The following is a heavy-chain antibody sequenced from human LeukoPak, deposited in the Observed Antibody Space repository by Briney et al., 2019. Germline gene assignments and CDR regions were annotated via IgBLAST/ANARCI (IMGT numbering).Heavy chain of an antibody. CDR3: ARGGSSSAYYYYYMDV. V-gene: IGHV4-4*07. D-gene: IGHD6-6*01. CDR1: GGSISSYY. Sequence: SETLSLTCTVSGGSISSYYWSWIRQPAGKGLEWIGRIYTSGSTNYNPSLKSRVTMSVDTSKNQFSLKLSSVTAADTAVYYYARGGSSSAYYYYYMDVWGKGTTVTVSS. J-gene: IGHJ6*03. CDR2: IYTSGST.